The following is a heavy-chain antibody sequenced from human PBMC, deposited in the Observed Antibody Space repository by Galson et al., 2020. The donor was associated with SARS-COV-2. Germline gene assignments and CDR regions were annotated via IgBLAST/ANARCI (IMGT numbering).Heavy chain of an antibody. V-gene: IGHV3-30*03. CDR3: ARGPNYYYMDV. CDR2: ISYVGSNK. CDR1: GFTFSSYG. Sequence: GGSLRLSCAASGFTFSSYGMHWVRQAPGKGLEWVAVISYVGSNKYYTDSVKGRFTISRDNSKSTLFLQMNSLRAEDTAVYYCARGPNYYYMDVWGKGTTVTVSS. J-gene: IGHJ6*03.